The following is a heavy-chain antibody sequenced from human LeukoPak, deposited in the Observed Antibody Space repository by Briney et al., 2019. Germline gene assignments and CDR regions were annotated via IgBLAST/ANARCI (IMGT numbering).Heavy chain of an antibody. J-gene: IGHJ4*02. V-gene: IGHV1-18*01. CDR3: ARDPGAGRGFDY. CDR1: GYTFTSYG. Sequence: ASVKVSCKASGYTFTSYGISWVRRAPGQGLEWMGWISTYNDNTNYAQKLQGRVTMTTDTSTSTAYMELRSLRSDDTAVYYCARDPGAGRGFDYWGQGTLVTVSS. CDR2: ISTYNDNT. D-gene: IGHD1-14*01.